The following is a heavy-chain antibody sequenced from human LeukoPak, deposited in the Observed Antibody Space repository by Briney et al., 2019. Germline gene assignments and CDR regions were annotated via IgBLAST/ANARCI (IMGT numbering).Heavy chain of an antibody. J-gene: IGHJ4*02. V-gene: IGHV3-23*01. CDR2: ISGSGGST. CDR1: GFTFSSYG. Sequence: GGSLRLSCAASGFTFSSYGMSWVRQAPGKGLEWVSAISGSGGSTYYADSVKGRFTISRDNSKNTLYLQMNSLRAEDTALYYCAKDSDGSGSYYTPFDYWGQGTLVTVSS. CDR3: AKDSDGSGSYYTPFDY. D-gene: IGHD3-10*01.